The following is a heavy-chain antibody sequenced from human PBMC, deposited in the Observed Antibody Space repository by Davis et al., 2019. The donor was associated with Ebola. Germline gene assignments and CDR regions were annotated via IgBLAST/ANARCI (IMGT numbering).Heavy chain of an antibody. J-gene: IGHJ6*02. Sequence: ASVKVSCKASGYTFTSYGISWVRQAPGQGLEWMGWISAYNGNTNYAQKFQGRVTITRDTSTSTVYMELSSLRSEDTAVYYCASSYSSVLPNVWGQGTTVTVSS. V-gene: IGHV1-18*01. CDR3: ASSYSSVLPNV. CDR1: GYTFTSYG. D-gene: IGHD6-19*01. CDR2: ISAYNGNT.